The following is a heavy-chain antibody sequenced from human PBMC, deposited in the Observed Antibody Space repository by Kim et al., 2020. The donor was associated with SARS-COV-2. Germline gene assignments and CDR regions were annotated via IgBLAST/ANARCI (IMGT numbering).Heavy chain of an antibody. D-gene: IGHD3-10*01. V-gene: IGHV4-59*01. CDR2: ISDSGTT. CDR3: ARGGGVYNPYYFDL. Sequence: SETLSLTCTVSGVSISGTFWHWIRQPPGKGLEWIGYISDSGTTNYNPSVKSRVTISGDTSKNQFSLKVPSVTTADTAIYYCARGGGVYNPYYFDLWGQGTLVAVSA. J-gene: IGHJ4*02. CDR1: GVSISGTF.